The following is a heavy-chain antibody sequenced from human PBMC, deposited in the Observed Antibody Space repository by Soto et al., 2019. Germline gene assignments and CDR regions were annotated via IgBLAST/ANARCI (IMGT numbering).Heavy chain of an antibody. CDR2: ISAYNGNT. Sequence: QVQLVQSGAEVKKPGASVKVSCKASGYTFTSYGISWVRQAPGQGLEWMGWISAYNGNTNYAQKLQGRVTMTTDTSTSTAYMEVRSLRSDDTAVYYCARRASGSQFNYYYGMDVWGQGTTVTVAS. D-gene: IGHD1-26*01. CDR3: ARRASGSQFNYYYGMDV. J-gene: IGHJ6*02. CDR1: GYTFTSYG. V-gene: IGHV1-18*01.